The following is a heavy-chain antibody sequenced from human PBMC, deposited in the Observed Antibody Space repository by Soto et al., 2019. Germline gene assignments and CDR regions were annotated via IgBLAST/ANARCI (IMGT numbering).Heavy chain of an antibody. D-gene: IGHD3-9*01. V-gene: IGHV1-3*01. CDR1: GYTFTSYA. CDR3: ARDTGYFEPDDY. J-gene: IGHJ4*02. CDR2: INAGNGNT. Sequence: GASVKVSCKASGYTFTSYAMHWVRQAPGQRLEWMGWINAGNGNTKYSQKFQGRVTITRDTSASTAYMELSSLRSEDTAVYYCARDTGYFEPDDYWGQGTLVTVSS.